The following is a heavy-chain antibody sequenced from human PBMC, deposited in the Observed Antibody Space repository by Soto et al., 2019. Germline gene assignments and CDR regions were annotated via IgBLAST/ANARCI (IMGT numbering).Heavy chain of an antibody. V-gene: IGHV3-23*01. D-gene: IGHD6-19*01. Sequence: GGSLRLSFAASGFTFSSDSMGWVRQAPGKGLEWVSGISDSGGSTYYADSVKGRFTISRDNSKNTLYLQMNSLRAEDAAVYYCAKDVQHYSSGSLDYWGQGTLVTVSS. J-gene: IGHJ4*02. CDR1: GFTFSSDS. CDR3: AKDVQHYSSGSLDY. CDR2: ISDSGGST.